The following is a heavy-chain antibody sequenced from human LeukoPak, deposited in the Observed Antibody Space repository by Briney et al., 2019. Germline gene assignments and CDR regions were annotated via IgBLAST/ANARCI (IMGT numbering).Heavy chain of an antibody. CDR2: INHSGST. J-gene: IGHJ6*02. Sequence: SETLSLTCAVYGGSFSGYYWSWIRQPPGKGLEWIGEINHSGSTNYNPSLKSRVTISVDTSKNQFSLKLSSVTAADTAVYYCARGKDELLGELPPNGMDVWGQGTTVTVSS. CDR3: ARGKDELLGELPPNGMDV. CDR1: GGSFSGYY. D-gene: IGHD3-10*01. V-gene: IGHV4-34*01.